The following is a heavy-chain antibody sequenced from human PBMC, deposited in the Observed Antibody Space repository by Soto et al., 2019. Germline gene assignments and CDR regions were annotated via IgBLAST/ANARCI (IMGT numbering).Heavy chain of an antibody. CDR1: GGSFTNYY. CDR3: TRQWSSGYYSDF. CDR2: IKHSGET. J-gene: IGHJ4*02. Sequence: SLTCAVSGGSFTNYYWSWIRQSPAKGLEWIGEIKHSGETRYNPSLNDRVTMSVDTSRTQFSLKLRSVTAADTAVYYCTRQWSSGYYSDFWGQGTVVTVSS. D-gene: IGHD3-22*01. V-gene: IGHV4-34*01.